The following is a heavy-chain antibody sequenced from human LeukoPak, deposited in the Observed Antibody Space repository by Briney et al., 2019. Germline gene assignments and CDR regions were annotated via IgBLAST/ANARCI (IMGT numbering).Heavy chain of an antibody. CDR2: VSGRTGVV. CDR3: AKDRGRIAAAGTGKDY. CDR1: GFTFTDYG. V-gene: IGHV3-48*01. Sequence: GGSLRLSCATSGFTFTDYGMNWVRQAPGKGLEWVSFVSGRTGVVHYADSVKGRFTISRDNAKNSLYLQMNSLSAEDTAVYYCAKDRGRIAAAGTGKDYWGQGTLVTVSS. D-gene: IGHD6-13*01. J-gene: IGHJ4*02.